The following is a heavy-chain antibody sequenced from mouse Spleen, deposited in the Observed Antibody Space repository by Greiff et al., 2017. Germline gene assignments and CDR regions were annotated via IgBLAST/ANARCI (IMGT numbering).Heavy chain of an antibody. CDR2: IYPRSGNT. D-gene: IGHD2-4*01. V-gene: IGHV1-81*01. CDR3: ARGGSTMITTNWYFDV. CDR1: VYTFTSYG. J-gene: IGHJ1*01. Sequence: VQLQQSGAELARPGASVKLSCKASVYTFTSYGISWVKQRTGQGLEWIGEIYPRSGNTYYNEKFKGKATLTADKSSSTAYMELRSLTSEDSAVYFCARGGSTMITTNWYFDVWGAGTTVTVSS.